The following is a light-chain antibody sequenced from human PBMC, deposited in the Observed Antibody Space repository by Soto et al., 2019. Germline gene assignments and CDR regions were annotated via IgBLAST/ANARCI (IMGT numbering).Light chain of an antibody. CDR3: QRYDSFRT. J-gene: IGKJ1*01. V-gene: IGKV3-20*01. Sequence: EIVLTQSPGTLSLSPGDRATLSCRASETVTGKYLAWYQQKAGQAPRLLIFAASNRATGIPDRFSGSGSGTDFTLTISRLEPEDFAVYYCQRYDSFRTFGQGTKVEI. CDR1: ETVTGKY. CDR2: AAS.